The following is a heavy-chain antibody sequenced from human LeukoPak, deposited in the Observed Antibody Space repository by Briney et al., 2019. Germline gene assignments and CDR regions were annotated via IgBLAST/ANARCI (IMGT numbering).Heavy chain of an antibody. CDR3: ARDLRYSSGWYLDY. D-gene: IGHD6-19*01. V-gene: IGHV3-48*01. CDR1: GFTFSSYS. CDR2: ISSSSSTI. Sequence: PGGSLRLSCAASGFTFSSYSMNWVRQAPGKGLEWVSYISSSSSTIYYADSVKGRFTISRDNAKNSLYLQMNSLRAEDTAVYYCARDLRYSSGWYLDYWGQGTLVTASS. J-gene: IGHJ4*02.